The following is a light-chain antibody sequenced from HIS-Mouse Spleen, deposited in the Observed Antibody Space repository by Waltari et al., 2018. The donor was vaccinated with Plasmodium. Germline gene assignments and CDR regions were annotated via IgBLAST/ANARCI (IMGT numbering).Light chain of an antibody. CDR3: QSADSSGTPNWV. CDR1: ALPKQY. Sequence: SYELTQPPSVSVSPGQTDRITCSGDALPKQYAYWYQQKPGQAPWLVIYKDSERPSGIPGRFSGSSSGTTVTLTISGVQAEDEADYYCQSADSSGTPNWVFGGGTKLTVL. V-gene: IGLV3-25*03. CDR2: KDS. J-gene: IGLJ3*02.